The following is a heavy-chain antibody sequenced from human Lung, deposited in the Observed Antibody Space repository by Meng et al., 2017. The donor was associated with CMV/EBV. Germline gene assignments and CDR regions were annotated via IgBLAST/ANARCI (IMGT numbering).Heavy chain of an antibody. V-gene: IGHV3-30-3*01. CDR2: ISYDGSNK. Sequence: SCAASGFTFSRYAMHWIRQATGKGLEWVGVISYDGSNKYYADSVKGRFTISRDNSKNTLYLQMNSLRAEDTAVYYCARRRLIYGLDYWGQGTLVTVSS. CDR3: ARRRLIYGLDY. D-gene: IGHD4-17*01. CDR1: GFTFSRYA. J-gene: IGHJ4*02.